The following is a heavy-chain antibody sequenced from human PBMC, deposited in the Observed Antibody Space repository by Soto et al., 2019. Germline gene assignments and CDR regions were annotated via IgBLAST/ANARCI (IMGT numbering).Heavy chain of an antibody. CDR2: ISGNGGYT. CDR1: GFTFSDYY. D-gene: IGHD3-3*01. Sequence: GGSLRLSCAASGFTFSDYYMSWVRQAPGKGLEWVSTISGNGGYTYYSDSVRGRFTISRDNSKKTLYLQMDSLRADDTAVFYCAKGKANTVFGVDTLFDYWGQGTQVTVSS. V-gene: IGHV3-23*01. CDR3: AKGKANTVFGVDTLFDY. J-gene: IGHJ4*02.